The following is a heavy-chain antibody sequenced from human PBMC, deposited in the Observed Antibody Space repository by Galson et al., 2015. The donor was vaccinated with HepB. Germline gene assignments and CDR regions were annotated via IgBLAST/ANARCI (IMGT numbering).Heavy chain of an antibody. D-gene: IGHD6-19*01. CDR2: ISTNSGNT. CDR3: ARVSAWSHFDF. Sequence: SCKASGYRFTDNGISWVRQAPGQGLEWMAWISTNSGNTNYAQKFQGRVTMTRDISTSTAYMELSSLRFDDTAVYYCARVSAWSHFDFWGQGTLVAVPP. J-gene: IGHJ4*02. CDR1: GYRFTDNG. V-gene: IGHV1-18*01.